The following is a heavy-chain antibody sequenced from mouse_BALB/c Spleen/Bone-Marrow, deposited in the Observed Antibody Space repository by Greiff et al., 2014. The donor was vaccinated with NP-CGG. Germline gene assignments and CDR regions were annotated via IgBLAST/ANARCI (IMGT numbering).Heavy chain of an antibody. D-gene: IGHD1-2*01. J-gene: IGHJ4*01. Sequence: VQLQESGPGLVAPSQSLSITCTVSGFSLTSYGVHWVRQPPGKGLEWLGVIWADGSTNYNSALMSRLSISKDNSKSQVFLKMNSLQTDDTAMYYCSRITTATGAMDYWGRGTSVTVSS. V-gene: IGHV2-9*02. CDR2: IWADGST. CDR1: GFSLTSYG. CDR3: SRITTATGAMDY.